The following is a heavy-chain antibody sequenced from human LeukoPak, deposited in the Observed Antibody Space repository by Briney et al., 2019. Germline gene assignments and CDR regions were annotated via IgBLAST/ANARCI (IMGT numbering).Heavy chain of an antibody. V-gene: IGHV3-64*01. J-gene: IGHJ4*02. Sequence: GGSLRLSCAASGFTFTKYAMYWVRQAPGKGLEYVTEISNNGGSTYYANSVKGRFTISRDTSKNTLYLQMGSLGGDDTAIYYCARVVPRPDSSNWNYYDYWGQGTLVTVSS. D-gene: IGHD6-13*01. CDR1: GFTFTKYA. CDR2: ISNNGGST. CDR3: ARVVPRPDSSNWNYYDY.